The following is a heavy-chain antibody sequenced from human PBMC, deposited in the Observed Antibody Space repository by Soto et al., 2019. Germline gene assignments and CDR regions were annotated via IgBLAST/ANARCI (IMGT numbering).Heavy chain of an antibody. Sequence: QVQLQESGPGLVKPSQTLSLTCTVSGGSISSGGYYWSWIRQHPGKGLEWIGYIYYSGSTYYNPSLMSRVTISVDPSKNQFSLKLSSVTAADTAVYYCARGSSGFGYYGMDVWGQGTTVTVSS. CDR1: GGSISSGGYY. D-gene: IGHD6-19*01. CDR2: IYYSGST. CDR3: ARGSSGFGYYGMDV. V-gene: IGHV4-31*03. J-gene: IGHJ6*02.